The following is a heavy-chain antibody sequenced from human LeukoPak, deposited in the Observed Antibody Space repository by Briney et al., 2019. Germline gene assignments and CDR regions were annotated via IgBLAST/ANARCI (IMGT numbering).Heavy chain of an antibody. D-gene: IGHD4-17*01. CDR1: GFTFSSYG. J-gene: IGHJ6*03. Sequence: GGSLRLSCAASGFTFSSYGMHWFRQAPGKGLEGLAVIWYDRSNKYYADSVKGRFTISRDNFKNMLYLQMTTLRAEDTAVYYCAKESGDLSLYYSYYTDVWGKGTTVTVSS. V-gene: IGHV3-33*06. CDR2: IWYDRSNK. CDR3: AKESGDLSLYYSYYTDV.